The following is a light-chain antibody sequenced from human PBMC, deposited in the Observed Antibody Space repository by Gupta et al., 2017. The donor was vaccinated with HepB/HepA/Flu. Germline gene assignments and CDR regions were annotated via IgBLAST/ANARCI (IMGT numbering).Light chain of an antibody. Sequence: DIQMTQSPSSLSASVGDRVTITCRASQNIYNFLNWYQQKPGKAPKLLIYGTSSLQTGVPSRFSGSGSGTEFTLTIRRLQPEDFAIYYCQQTYNSPRTFGQGTKVDIK. CDR3: QQTYNSPRT. J-gene: IGKJ2*01. V-gene: IGKV1-39*01. CDR1: QNIYNF. CDR2: GTS.